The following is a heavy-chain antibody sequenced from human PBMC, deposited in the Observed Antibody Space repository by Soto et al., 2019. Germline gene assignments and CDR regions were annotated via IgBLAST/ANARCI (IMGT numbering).Heavy chain of an antibody. J-gene: IGHJ3*01. CDR1: GFTFSSYW. CDR2: IKQDGSEK. V-gene: IGHV3-7*01. Sequence: RLSCAASGFTFSSYWMSWVRQAPGKRLEWVANIKQDGSEKYYVDSVKGRFTISRDNAKNSLYLQMSSLRAEDTAVYYCARPQYLPDDVFDVWGRGTAVTVSS. D-gene: IGHD2-2*01. CDR3: ARPQYLPDDVFDV.